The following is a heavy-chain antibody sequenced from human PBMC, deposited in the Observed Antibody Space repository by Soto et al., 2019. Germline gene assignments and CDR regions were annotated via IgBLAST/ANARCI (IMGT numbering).Heavy chain of an antibody. CDR3: ARDSHVGSGWQLTADY. D-gene: IGHD6-19*01. CDR2: IWYDGSSK. V-gene: IGHV3-33*01. J-gene: IGHJ4*02. CDR1: GFTFSSYG. Sequence: GGSLRLSCAASGFTFSSYGMHCVRQAPGKGLEWLGVIWYDGSSKYYAESVKGRFTISRDNSKNTLYLQMNSLRAEDTAVYYCARDSHVGSGWQLTADYWGQGTLVTVSS.